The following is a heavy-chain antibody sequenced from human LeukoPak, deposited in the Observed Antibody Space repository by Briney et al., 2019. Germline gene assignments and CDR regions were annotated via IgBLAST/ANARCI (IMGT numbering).Heavy chain of an antibody. CDR3: ARMASRARRFYDRRDSFDI. CDR1: GGSFNTYY. V-gene: IGHV4-34*01. Sequence: SETLSLTCDVYGGSFNTYYWSWIRRPPGKGLEWIGEISHSGKTNYHPSLKSRVTISQDTSKNQFSLNLNSVTAADTAVYYCARMASRARRFYDRRDSFDIWSQGTTVIVSS. CDR2: ISHSGKT. J-gene: IGHJ3*02. D-gene: IGHD3-22*01.